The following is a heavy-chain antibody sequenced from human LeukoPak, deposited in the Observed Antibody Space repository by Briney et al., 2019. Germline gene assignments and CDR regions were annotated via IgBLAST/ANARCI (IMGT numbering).Heavy chain of an antibody. Sequence: ASVKVSCKASGYTFASYYMHWVRQAPGQGLEWMGTINPSGGSTSYAQKFQGRVTMTRDTSTSTVYMELSSLRSEDTAVYYCARDIWFGEGTFDYWGQGTLVTVSS. CDR2: INPSGGST. V-gene: IGHV1-46*01. J-gene: IGHJ4*02. D-gene: IGHD3-10*01. CDR1: GYTFASYY. CDR3: ARDIWFGEGTFDY.